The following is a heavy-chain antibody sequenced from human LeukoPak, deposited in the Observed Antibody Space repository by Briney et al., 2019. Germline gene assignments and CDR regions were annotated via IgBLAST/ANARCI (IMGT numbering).Heavy chain of an antibody. CDR2: IYHSGST. D-gene: IGHD4-23*01. J-gene: IGHJ4*02. CDR3: ARDRKGGKVDY. CDR1: GGSISSGGYS. V-gene: IGHV4-30-2*01. Sequence: PSQTLSLTCAVSGGSISSGGYSWSWIRQPPGKGLEWIGYIYHSGSTYYNPSLKSRVTISVDRSKNQFSLKLSSVTAADTAVYYCARDRKGGKVDYWGQGTLVTVSS.